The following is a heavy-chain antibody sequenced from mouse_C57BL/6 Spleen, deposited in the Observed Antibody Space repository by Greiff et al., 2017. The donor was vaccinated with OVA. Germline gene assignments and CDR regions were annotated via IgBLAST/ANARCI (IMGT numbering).Heavy chain of an antibody. D-gene: IGHD1-1*01. V-gene: IGHV1-64*01. CDR1: GYTFTSYW. CDR3: EVITTVAPWFAY. Sequence: QVQLQQPGAELVKPGASVKLSCKASGYTFTSYWMHWVKQRPGPGLEWIGMIHPNSGSTNYNEKFKSKATLTVDKSSSTAYMQLSSLTSEDSAVYYCEVITTVAPWFAYWGQGTLVTVSA. J-gene: IGHJ3*01. CDR2: IHPNSGST.